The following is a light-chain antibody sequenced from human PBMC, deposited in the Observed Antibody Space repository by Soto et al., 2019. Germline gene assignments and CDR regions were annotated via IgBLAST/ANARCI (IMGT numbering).Light chain of an antibody. CDR3: QKYNSAPLT. V-gene: IGKV1-5*01. CDR1: QSISVW. Sequence: MTQSPLTLSASPGERAIFSCRASQSISVWLTWYQQKPGKAPKMLIYDASILKSGVPSRFSGSGSGTEFTLTINSLQPEDVATYYCQKYNSAPLTFGGGTKVDIK. CDR2: DAS. J-gene: IGKJ4*01.